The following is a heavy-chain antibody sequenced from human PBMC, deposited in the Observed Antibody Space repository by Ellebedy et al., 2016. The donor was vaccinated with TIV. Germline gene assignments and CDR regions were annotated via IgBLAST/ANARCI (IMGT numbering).Heavy chain of an antibody. Sequence: GGSLRLSXAASGFTFSSYWMSWVRQAPGKGLEWVANIKQDGSEKYYVDSVKGRFTISRDNAKNSLYLQMNSLRAEDTAVYYCAVPYSSSWYAGYWGQGTLVTVSS. D-gene: IGHD6-13*01. CDR3: AVPYSSSWYAGY. V-gene: IGHV3-7*01. CDR1: GFTFSSYW. CDR2: IKQDGSEK. J-gene: IGHJ4*02.